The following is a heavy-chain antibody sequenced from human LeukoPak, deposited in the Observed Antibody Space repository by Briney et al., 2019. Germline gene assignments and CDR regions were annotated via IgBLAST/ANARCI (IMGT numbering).Heavy chain of an antibody. Sequence: PSETLSPTCTVSGGSISSSSYYWGWIRQPPGKGLEWIGSIYYSGSTYYNPSLKSRVTISVDTSKNQFSLKLSSVTAADTAVYYCARPGRRDYYFDYWGQGTLVTVSS. J-gene: IGHJ4*02. CDR3: ARPGRRDYYFDY. CDR2: IYYSGST. D-gene: IGHD2-21*02. V-gene: IGHV4-39*01. CDR1: GGSISSSSYY.